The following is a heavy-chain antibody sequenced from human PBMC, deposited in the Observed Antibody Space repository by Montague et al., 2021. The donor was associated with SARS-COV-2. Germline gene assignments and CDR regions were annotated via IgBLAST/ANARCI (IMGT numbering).Heavy chain of an antibody. J-gene: IGHJ6*02. CDR2: IYSSGSI. Sequence: SETLSLTCNVSGGSIRNYNWSWIRQPTGKGLEWIGRIYSSGSINYNPSLNTRITLSVDTFKYQLSLRLNSVTAADTAVYYCARSTGEYYGMDVWGQGTTVTVSS. CDR1: GGSIRNYN. CDR3: ARSTGEYYGMDV. D-gene: IGHD3-16*01. V-gene: IGHV4-4*07.